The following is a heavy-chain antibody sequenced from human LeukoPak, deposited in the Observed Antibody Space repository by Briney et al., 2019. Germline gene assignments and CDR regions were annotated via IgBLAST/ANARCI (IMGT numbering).Heavy chain of an antibody. D-gene: IGHD2/OR15-2a*01. CDR2: IYQSGST. J-gene: IGHJ4*02. CDR3: ARHQRISENFDF. CDR1: GYSTSSGYF. V-gene: IGHV4-38-2*01. Sequence: SETLSLTCAVSGYSTSSGYFWGWLRQPPGKGLEWIGTIYQSGSTFYTPSLKGRVTMSVDTSKNQFSLELRSVTAADTATYYCARHQRISENFDFWGQGTLVTVSS.